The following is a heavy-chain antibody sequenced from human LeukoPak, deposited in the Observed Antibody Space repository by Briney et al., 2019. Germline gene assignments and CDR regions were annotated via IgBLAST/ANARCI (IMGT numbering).Heavy chain of an antibody. CDR3: ASRELLRPNDAFDI. Sequence: GGSLRLSCAASGFTVSSIYMSWVRQAPGKGLEWVSVIYSGGSTYYADSVKGRFTISRDNSKNTLYPQMNSLRAEDTAVYYCASRELLRPNDAFDIWGQGTMVTVSS. V-gene: IGHV3-66*02. CDR1: GFTVSSIY. J-gene: IGHJ3*02. CDR2: IYSGGST. D-gene: IGHD1-26*01.